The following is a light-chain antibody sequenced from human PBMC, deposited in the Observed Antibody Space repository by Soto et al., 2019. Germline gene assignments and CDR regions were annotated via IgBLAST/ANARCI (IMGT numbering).Light chain of an antibody. CDR2: GAS. Sequence: EIVMTQSPATLSLSPGETATLSCRASQSVRNYLAWFQQKPGQAPRHLIFGASTRATGVPARFSGSGSGTEFTLTITSLQSEDFAVYYCQQYNNWPPLFTFGQGTKLEIK. J-gene: IGKJ2*01. CDR1: QSVRNY. V-gene: IGKV3-15*01. CDR3: QQYNNWPPLFT.